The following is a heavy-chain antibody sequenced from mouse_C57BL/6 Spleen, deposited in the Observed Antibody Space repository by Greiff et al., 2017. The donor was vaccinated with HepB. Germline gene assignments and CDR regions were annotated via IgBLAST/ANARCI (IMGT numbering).Heavy chain of an antibody. J-gene: IGHJ4*01. CDR2: INPYNGGT. D-gene: IGHD2-5*01. CDR3: AKPNSNYYAMGY. CDR1: GYTFTDYY. V-gene: IGHV1-19*01. Sequence: VQLQQSGPVLVKPGASVKMSCKASGYTFTDYYMNWVKQSHGKSLEWIGVINPYNGGTSYNQKFKGKATLTVDKSASTAYMELNSLTSEDSAVYYCAKPNSNYYAMGYWGQGTSVTVSS.